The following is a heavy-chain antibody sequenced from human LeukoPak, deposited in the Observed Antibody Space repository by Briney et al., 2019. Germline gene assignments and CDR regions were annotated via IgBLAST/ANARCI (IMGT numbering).Heavy chain of an antibody. Sequence: SGPALGKPTQTLTLTCTFSGFSLTTSGMCVSWIRQPPVKALEWLARIDWDDYKFYTSSLRTRLPISKDPSKNQVVLTMTNMDPVDTATYYCARGRFYFDYWGQGTLVTVSS. CDR3: ARGRFYFDY. CDR2: IDWDDYK. J-gene: IGHJ4*02. CDR1: GFSLTTSGMC. V-gene: IGHV2-70*17. D-gene: IGHD3-16*01.